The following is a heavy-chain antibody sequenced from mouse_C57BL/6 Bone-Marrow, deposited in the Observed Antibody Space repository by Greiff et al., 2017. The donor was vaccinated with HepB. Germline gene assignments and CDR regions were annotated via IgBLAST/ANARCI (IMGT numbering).Heavy chain of an antibody. CDR1: GFSFNTYA. CDR3: VRQRWYFDV. CDR2: IRSKSNNYAT. J-gene: IGHJ1*03. V-gene: IGHV10-1*01. Sequence: DVMLVESGGGLVQPKGSLKLSCAASGFSFNTYAMNWVRQAPGKGLEWVARIRSKSNNYATYYADSVKDRFTISRDDSESMLYLQMNNLKTEDTDMYYCVRQRWYFDVWGTGTTVTVSS.